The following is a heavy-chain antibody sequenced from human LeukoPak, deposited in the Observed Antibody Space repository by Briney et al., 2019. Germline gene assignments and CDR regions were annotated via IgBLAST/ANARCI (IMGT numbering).Heavy chain of an antibody. J-gene: IGHJ4*02. Sequence: SETLSLTCTVSGGSISSSSYYWGWIRQPPGKGLEWIGSIYYSGSTYYNPSLKSRVTMSVDTSKNQFSLKLSSVTAADTAVYYCARDLQYSSGHAFDYWGQGTLVTVSS. V-gene: IGHV4-39*07. CDR3: ARDLQYSSGHAFDY. CDR1: GGSISSSSYY. CDR2: IYYSGST. D-gene: IGHD6-19*01.